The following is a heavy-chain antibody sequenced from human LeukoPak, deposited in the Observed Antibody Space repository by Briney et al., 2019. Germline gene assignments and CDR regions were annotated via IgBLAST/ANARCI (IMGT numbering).Heavy chain of an antibody. V-gene: IGHV3-30*02. CDR3: AKDDIYYDSSGPLRY. D-gene: IGHD3-22*01. J-gene: IGHJ4*02. CDR1: GFTFSSYG. Sequence: PGGSLRLSCAASGFTFSSYGMHWVRQAPGKGLEWVAFIRYDGSNKYYADSVEGRFTISRDNSKNTLYLQMNSLRAEDTAVYYCAKDDIYYDSSGPLRYWGQGTLVTVSS. CDR2: IRYDGSNK.